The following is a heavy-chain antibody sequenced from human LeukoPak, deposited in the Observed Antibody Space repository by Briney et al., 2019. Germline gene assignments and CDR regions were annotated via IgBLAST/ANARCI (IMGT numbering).Heavy chain of an antibody. Sequence: SVTVSCKASGGTFSSYAISWVRQAPGQGLEWMGGIIPIFGTANYAQKFQGRVTITADESTSTAYMELSSLRSEDTAVYYCARDPYDFLTGHYSGSGGDYWGQGTLVTVSS. CDR3: ARDPYDFLTGHYSGSGGDY. D-gene: IGHD3-9*01. V-gene: IGHV1-69*13. J-gene: IGHJ4*02. CDR1: GGTFSSYA. CDR2: IIPIFGTA.